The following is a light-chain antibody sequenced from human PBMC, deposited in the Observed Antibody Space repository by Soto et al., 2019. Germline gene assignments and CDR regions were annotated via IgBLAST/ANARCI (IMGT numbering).Light chain of an antibody. Sequence: QLVLTQPASVSGSPGQSITISCTGTSSDVGGYNYVAWYQQHPGKAPKFMIYEVSNRPSGVSTRFSGSKSGNTASLTISGLQAEDEADYYCSSYTSSSTYVFGTGTKVTVL. CDR3: SSYTSSSTYV. CDR1: SSDVGGYNY. J-gene: IGLJ1*01. CDR2: EVS. V-gene: IGLV2-14*01.